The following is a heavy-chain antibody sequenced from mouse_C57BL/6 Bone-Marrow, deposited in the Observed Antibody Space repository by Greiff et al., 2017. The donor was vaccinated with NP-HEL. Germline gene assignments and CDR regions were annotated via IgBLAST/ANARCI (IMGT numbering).Heavy chain of an antibody. CDR1: GFTFSSYG. CDR3: ARGYYGSSFFAY. CDR2: ISSGGSYT. D-gene: IGHD1-1*01. J-gene: IGHJ3*01. V-gene: IGHV5-6*01. Sequence: EVQGVESGGDLVKPGGSLKLSCAASGFTFSSYGMSWVRQTPDKRLEWVATISSGGSYTYYPDSVKGRFTISRDNAKNTLYLQMSSLKSEDTAMYYCARGYYGSSFFAYWGQGTLVTVSA.